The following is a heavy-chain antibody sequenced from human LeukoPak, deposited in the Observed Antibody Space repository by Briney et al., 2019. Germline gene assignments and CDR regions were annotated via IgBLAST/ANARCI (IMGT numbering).Heavy chain of an antibody. D-gene: IGHD3-22*01. V-gene: IGHV4-34*01. Sequence: PSETLSLTCAVYGGSFSGYYWSWIRQPPGKGLEWIGEINHSGSTNYNPSLKSRVTISVDTSKNQISLKLSSVTAADTAVYYCARNYDSSRFDYWGQGTLVTVSS. CDR2: INHSGST. CDR3: ARNYDSSRFDY. J-gene: IGHJ4*02. CDR1: GGSFSGYY.